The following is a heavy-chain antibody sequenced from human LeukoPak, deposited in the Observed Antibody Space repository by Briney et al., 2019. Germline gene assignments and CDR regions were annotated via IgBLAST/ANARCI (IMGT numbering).Heavy chain of an antibody. CDR3: ARHTDYTNPFDY. CDR1: GYSFTTYW. V-gene: IGHV5-51*01. D-gene: IGHD4-11*01. J-gene: IGHJ4*02. Sequence: GESLKISCKGSGYSFTTYWIGWVRQMPGKSLEWLGTIYPDDSDTRYSPSFQGQVTISVDKSINTAYLQWRSLKASDTAIYYCARHTDYTNPFDYWGQGTLVTVSS. CDR2: IYPDDSDT.